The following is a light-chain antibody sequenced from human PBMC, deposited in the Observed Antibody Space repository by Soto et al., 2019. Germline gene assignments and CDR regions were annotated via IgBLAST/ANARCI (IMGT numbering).Light chain of an antibody. Sequence: DIQMTQSPSTLSASVGDRVTITCRASQSISSWLAWYQQKPGKAPKLLIYDASSLESGVPSRFSGSGSGTEFTLIISSLQPDDCATYYCQQYNSYLLTFGQGTKLDIK. CDR2: DAS. J-gene: IGKJ2*01. V-gene: IGKV1-5*01. CDR3: QQYNSYLLT. CDR1: QSISSW.